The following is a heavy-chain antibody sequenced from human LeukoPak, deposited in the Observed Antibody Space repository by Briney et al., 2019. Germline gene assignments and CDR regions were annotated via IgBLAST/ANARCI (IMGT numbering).Heavy chain of an antibody. CDR2: INPNSGGT. Sequence: ASVKVSCKASGYTFTGYYMHWVRQAPGQGLEWMGWINPNSGGTNYAQKFQGRVTMTRDTSISTAYMELSRLRSDDTAVYYCARDPRPRSSVFDYWGQGTLVTVSS. CDR1: GYTFTGYY. J-gene: IGHJ4*02. V-gene: IGHV1-2*02. CDR3: ARDPRPRSSVFDY.